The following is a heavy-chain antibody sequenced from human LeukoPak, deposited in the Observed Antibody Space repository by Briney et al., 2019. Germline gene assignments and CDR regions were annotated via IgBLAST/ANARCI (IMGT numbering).Heavy chain of an antibody. D-gene: IGHD6-19*01. CDR1: GFTFSSYG. CDR2: IRHDGSNK. J-gene: IGHJ4*02. CDR3: AKDLSRDCSGWYGGWYFDY. Sequence: GGSLRLPCAASGFTFSSYGMHWVRQAPGKGLEWVAFIRHDGSNKYYADSVKGRFTISRDNSKNTLYLQMNSLRAEDTAVYYCAKDLSRDCSGWYGGWYFDYWGQGTLVTVSS. V-gene: IGHV3-30*02.